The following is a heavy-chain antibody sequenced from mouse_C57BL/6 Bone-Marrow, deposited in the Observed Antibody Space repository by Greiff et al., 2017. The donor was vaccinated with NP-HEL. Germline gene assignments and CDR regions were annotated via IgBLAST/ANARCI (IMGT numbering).Heavy chain of an antibody. D-gene: IGHD2-12*01. V-gene: IGHV5-9*01. CDR3: ASLLYGAY. CDR1: GFTFSSYT. CDR2: ISGGGGNT. Sequence: EVQLVESGGGLVKPGGSLKLSCAASGFTFSSYTMSWVRQTPEKRLEWVATISGGGGNTYYPDSVKGRFTISRDNAKNTLYLQMSSLRSEDTALYYCASLLYGAYWGQGTLVTVSA. J-gene: IGHJ3*01.